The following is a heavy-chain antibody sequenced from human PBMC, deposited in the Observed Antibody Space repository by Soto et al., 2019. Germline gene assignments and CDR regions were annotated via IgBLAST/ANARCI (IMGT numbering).Heavy chain of an antibody. D-gene: IGHD6-13*01. CDR1: GYTFTSYD. V-gene: IGHV1-46*01. Sequence: ASVKVSCKASGYTFTSYDMHWVRQAPGQGLEWMGIINPSGGSTSYAQKFQGRVTMTRDTSTSTVYMELSSLRSEGTAVYYCAGVDGSIAADGILDPWGQGTLVTVSS. CDR3: AGVDGSIAADGILDP. CDR2: INPSGGST. J-gene: IGHJ5*02.